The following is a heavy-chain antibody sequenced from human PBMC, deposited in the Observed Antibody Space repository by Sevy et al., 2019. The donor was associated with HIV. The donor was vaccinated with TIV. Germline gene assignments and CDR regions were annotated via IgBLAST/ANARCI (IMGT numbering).Heavy chain of an antibody. V-gene: IGHV3-7*03. D-gene: IGHD2-2*01. CDR2: MNEDGTTK. J-gene: IGHJ4*02. Sequence: GGSLRLCCAASGFAFSGYWMHWVRQAPGKGLVWVANMNEDGTTKYYVDSVKGRFTISRNNAQKSLFLQMNDVRVDDTAIYYCASAIGAAAAYWGQGTLITVSS. CDR1: GFAFSGYW. CDR3: ASAIGAAAAY.